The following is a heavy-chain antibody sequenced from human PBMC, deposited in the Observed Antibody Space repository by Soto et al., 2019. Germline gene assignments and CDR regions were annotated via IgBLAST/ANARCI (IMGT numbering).Heavy chain of an antibody. CDR1: GGTFSSYA. CDR3: ARKYYYDSSGYYYYYYGMDV. CDR2: IIPIFGTA. V-gene: IGHV1-69*13. D-gene: IGHD3-22*01. Sequence: GASVKVSCKASGGTFSSYAISWVRQAPGRGLEWMGGIIPIFGTANYAQKFQGRVTITADESTSTAYMELSSLRSEDTAVYYCARKYYYDSSGYYYYYYGMDVWGQGTTVTVSS. J-gene: IGHJ6*02.